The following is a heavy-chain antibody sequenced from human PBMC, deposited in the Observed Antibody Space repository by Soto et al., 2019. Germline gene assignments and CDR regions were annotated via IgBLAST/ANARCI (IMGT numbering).Heavy chain of an antibody. J-gene: IGHJ4*02. V-gene: IGHV1-3*01. CDR3: ARGGYFDSSGYLGY. CDR2: INPGNGKT. CDR1: GYTFTSYG. D-gene: IGHD3-22*01. Sequence: QVQLVQSGAEVKKPGASVRVSFKASGYTFTSYGMNWVRQAPGRRLEWMGWINPGNGKTKYSQKVQGRLIITRDTSASTAYMQLSSLTSEDTTIYYCARGGYFDSSGYLGYWGQGTLVTVSS.